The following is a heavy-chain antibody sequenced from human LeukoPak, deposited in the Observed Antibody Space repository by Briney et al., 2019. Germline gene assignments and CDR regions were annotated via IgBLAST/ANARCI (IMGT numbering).Heavy chain of an antibody. D-gene: IGHD3-3*01. CDR1: GFTFSSYW. CDR3: ARDADFWSGYYTAYYFDY. J-gene: IGHJ4*02. V-gene: IGHV3-7*01. Sequence: PGGSLRLSCAASGFTFSSYWMSWVRQAPGKGLEWVANIKPDGSEKYYVDSVKGRFTISRDNAKNSLYLQMNSLRAEDTAVYYCARDADFWSGYYTAYYFDYWGQGTLVTVSS. CDR2: IKPDGSEK.